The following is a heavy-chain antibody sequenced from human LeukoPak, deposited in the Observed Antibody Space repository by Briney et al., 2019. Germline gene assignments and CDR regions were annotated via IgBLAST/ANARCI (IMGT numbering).Heavy chain of an antibody. Sequence: PGGSLRLSCAASGFTFDDYAMHWVRHAPGKGLEWVSGISWNSGSIGYADSVKGRFTISRDNAKNSLYLQMNSLRAEDTALYYCAKDAQDYGDYYYYYYMDVWGKGTTVTVSS. V-gene: IGHV3-9*01. CDR2: ISWNSGSI. CDR3: AKDAQDYGDYYYYYYMDV. D-gene: IGHD4-17*01. CDR1: GFTFDDYA. J-gene: IGHJ6*03.